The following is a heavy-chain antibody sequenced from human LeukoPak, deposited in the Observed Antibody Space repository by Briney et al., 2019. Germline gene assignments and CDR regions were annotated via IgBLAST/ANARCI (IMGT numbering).Heavy chain of an antibody. J-gene: IGHJ6*03. Sequence: SQTLSLTCTVSGGSISSGGYYWSWIRQPPGKGLEWIGYIYHSGSTYYNPSLKSRVTISVDRSKNQFSLKLSSVTAADTAVYYCARVKTSYSSSSEHYMDVWGKGTTVTVSS. CDR2: IYHSGST. CDR3: ARVKTSYSSSSEHYMDV. D-gene: IGHD6-6*01. CDR1: GGSISSGGYY. V-gene: IGHV4-30-2*01.